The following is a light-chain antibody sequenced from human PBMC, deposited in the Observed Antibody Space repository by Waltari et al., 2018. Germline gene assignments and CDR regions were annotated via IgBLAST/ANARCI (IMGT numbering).Light chain of an antibody. V-gene: IGKV3-20*01. Sequence: EIILTQSPGPLPLSPGERATLSCRASQSISRSLAWYQHKPGQAPRLLIYDASSRATGIPDRFSGSGSGTDFSLTISRLEPEDFAVYYCQKYGSLPATFGQGTKVEIK. CDR3: QKYGSLPAT. CDR1: QSISRS. J-gene: IGKJ1*01. CDR2: DAS.